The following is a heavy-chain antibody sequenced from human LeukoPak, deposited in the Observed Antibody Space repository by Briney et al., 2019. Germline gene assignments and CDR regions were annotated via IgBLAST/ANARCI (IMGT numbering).Heavy chain of an antibody. CDR2: IYYSGST. CDR3: ASTTYYYGSGSYDY. Sequence: SETLSLTCTVSGGSISTYSWSWIRQPPGKGLEWIGYIYYSGSTNYNPSLKSRVTISVDTSKNQFSLKLSSVTAADTAVYYCASTTYYYGSGSYDYWGQGTLVTVSS. CDR1: GGSISTYS. J-gene: IGHJ4*02. D-gene: IGHD3-10*01. V-gene: IGHV4-59*01.